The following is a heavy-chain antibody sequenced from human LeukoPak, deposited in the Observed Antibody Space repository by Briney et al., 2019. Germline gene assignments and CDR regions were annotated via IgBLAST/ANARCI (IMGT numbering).Heavy chain of an antibody. Sequence: ASVKVSCKASGYTFTSYSISWVRQAPGQGLEWMGWIRDYSGHTRYAQKFQGRVTMTTDTSTSTVYMELRSLRYDDTAVYYCARDEQWLVDYWGQGTLVTVSS. CDR1: GYTFTSYS. J-gene: IGHJ4*02. CDR3: ARDEQWLVDY. V-gene: IGHV1-18*01. CDR2: IRDYSGHT. D-gene: IGHD6-19*01.